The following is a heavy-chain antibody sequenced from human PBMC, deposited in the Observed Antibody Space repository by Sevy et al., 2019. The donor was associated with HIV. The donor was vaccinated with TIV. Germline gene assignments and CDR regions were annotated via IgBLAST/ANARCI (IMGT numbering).Heavy chain of an antibody. D-gene: IGHD2-21*01. CDR3: AKDINRGCDGVNCYSYYYYFHGLDV. CDR1: GFPFNDHA. Sequence: GRSLRLSCAASGFPFNDHAMHWVRVVPGKGLEWVSGISWNSRNIGYADSVKGRFTISRDNTRHSVYLEMHSLRPEDTALYYCAKDINRGCDGVNCYSYYYYFHGLDVWGQGTTVTVSS. CDR2: ISWNSRNI. J-gene: IGHJ6*02. V-gene: IGHV3-9*01.